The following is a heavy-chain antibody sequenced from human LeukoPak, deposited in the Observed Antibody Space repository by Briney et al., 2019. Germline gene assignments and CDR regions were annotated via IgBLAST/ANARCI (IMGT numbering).Heavy chain of an antibody. D-gene: IGHD3-16*01. CDR1: GGSISSYY. CDR3: ARMEGVGVDRGYYFDY. V-gene: IGHV4-39*01. CDR2: IYYSGST. Sequence: SETLSLTCIVSGGSISSYYRGWIRQPPGKGLEWIGSIYYSGSTYYNPSLKSRVTISVDTSKNQFSLKLSSVTAADTAVYYCARMEGVGVDRGYYFDYWGQGTLVTVSS. J-gene: IGHJ4*02.